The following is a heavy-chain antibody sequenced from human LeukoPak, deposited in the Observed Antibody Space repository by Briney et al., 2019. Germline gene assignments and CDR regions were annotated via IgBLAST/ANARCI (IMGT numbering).Heavy chain of an antibody. CDR1: GFTVSSNY. V-gene: IGHV3-53*01. Sequence: GGSLRFSCAASGFTVSSNYMSWVRQAPGKGPEWVSLIYSGGNTYYADSVKGRFTISRDNSKNTLYLQMTSLRAEDTAVYYCARADYYDSSGYNDYWGQGTLVTVSS. J-gene: IGHJ4*02. CDR3: ARADYYDSSGYNDY. D-gene: IGHD3-22*01. CDR2: IYSGGNT.